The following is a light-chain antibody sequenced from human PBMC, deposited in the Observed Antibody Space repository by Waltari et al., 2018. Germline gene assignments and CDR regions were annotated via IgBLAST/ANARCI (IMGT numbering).Light chain of an antibody. CDR1: QSVSSS. V-gene: IGKV3-15*01. CDR3: QQYSNWPRT. Sequence: EIVLTPSPATLSLSPGERATLSCRASQSVSSSLAWYQQKPGQAPRLLIYGASSRATGIPDRFSGSGSGTEFTLTISSLEPEDFAVYYCQQYSNWPRTFGQGTKVEIK. CDR2: GAS. J-gene: IGKJ1*01.